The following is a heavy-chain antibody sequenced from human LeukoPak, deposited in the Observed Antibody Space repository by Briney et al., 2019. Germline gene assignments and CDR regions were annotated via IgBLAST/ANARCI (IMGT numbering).Heavy chain of an antibody. CDR2: ISTGSSYI. Sequence: GGSLRLSCAASGFTFSTYSMNWVRQAPGKGLEWVSSISTGSSYIYYADSVKGRFTISRDNAKNSLYLQMNSLKTEDTAVYYCTGHPTDSSAYFNWLDPWGQGTLVTVSS. CDR1: GFTFSTYS. CDR3: TGHPTDSSAYFNWLDP. J-gene: IGHJ5*02. D-gene: IGHD3-22*01. V-gene: IGHV3-21*04.